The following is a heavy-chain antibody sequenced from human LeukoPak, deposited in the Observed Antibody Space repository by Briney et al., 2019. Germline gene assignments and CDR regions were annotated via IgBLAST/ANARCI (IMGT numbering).Heavy chain of an antibody. D-gene: IGHD3-22*01. Sequence: PGGSLRLSCAVSGFTFSSYWMNWVRQAPGKGLEWVANIKVDGSENYYVDSVKGRFTISRDNAKNSLYLQMNSLRAEDTAVYYCAKLGGNGGYFPFDIWGQGILVTVSS. CDR1: GFTFSSYW. V-gene: IGHV3-7*03. CDR2: IKVDGSEN. CDR3: AKLGGNGGYFPFDI. J-gene: IGHJ5*02.